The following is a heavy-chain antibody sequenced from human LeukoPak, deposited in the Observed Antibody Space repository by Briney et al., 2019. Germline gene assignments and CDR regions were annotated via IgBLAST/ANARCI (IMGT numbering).Heavy chain of an antibody. CDR3: ARALWFGETFPAY. D-gene: IGHD3-10*01. V-gene: IGHV3-7*01. Sequence: GGSLRLSCAASGFTFSSYWMSWVRQAPGKGLEWVANINQDGSEKYYVDSVRGRFTMSRDNAKNSLYLQMNSLRAEDTAVYYCARALWFGETFPAYWGQGTLVTVSS. CDR1: GFTFSSYW. J-gene: IGHJ4*02. CDR2: INQDGSEK.